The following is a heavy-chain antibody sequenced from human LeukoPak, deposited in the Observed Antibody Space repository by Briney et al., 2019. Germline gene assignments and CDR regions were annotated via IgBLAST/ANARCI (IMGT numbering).Heavy chain of an antibody. J-gene: IGHJ4*02. CDR1: GFTFSRNA. Sequence: PGGSLRLSCGGSGFTFSRNAMNWVRQAPGKGLEWVAAISGDGVGTYYVDSVKGRFDISRDNSKNTLYLQMNSLRTEDTAVYYCAKDANYLDSSGYLIPSDFWGQGTLVTVSS. D-gene: IGHD3-22*01. V-gene: IGHV3-23*01. CDR3: AKDANYLDSSGYLIPSDF. CDR2: ISGDGVGT.